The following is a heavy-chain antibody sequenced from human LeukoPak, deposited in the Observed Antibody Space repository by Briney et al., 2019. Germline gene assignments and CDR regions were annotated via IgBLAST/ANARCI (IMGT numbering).Heavy chain of an antibody. D-gene: IGHD2-21*01. V-gene: IGHV3-30*04. J-gene: IGHJ4*02. CDR2: ISYDGSNK. Sequence: GGSLRLSCAASGFTFSSYAMHWVRQAPGKGLEWVAVISYDGSNKYSADSEKGRFTISRDNSKNTLYLQMNSLRAEDTAVYYCARGYCGGDCLDYWGQGTLVTVSS. CDR1: GFTFSSYA. CDR3: ARGYCGGDCLDY.